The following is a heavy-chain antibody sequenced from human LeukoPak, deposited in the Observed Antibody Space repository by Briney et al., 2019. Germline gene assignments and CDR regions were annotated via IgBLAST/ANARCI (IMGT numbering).Heavy chain of an antibody. V-gene: IGHV1-2*02. CDR3: ARVPNNPDRDYCYYGLDV. CDR2: INPTSGGT. D-gene: IGHD1/OR15-1a*01. CDR1: GYTFTGYY. Sequence: ASVKVSCKASGYTFTGYYMHWVRQAPGQGLEWMGWINPTSGGTNYAQKFQGRVTMTRDTSISTAYMGLSSLRSDDTAVYYCARVPNNPDRDYCYYGLDVWGQGTRVTVSS. J-gene: IGHJ6*02.